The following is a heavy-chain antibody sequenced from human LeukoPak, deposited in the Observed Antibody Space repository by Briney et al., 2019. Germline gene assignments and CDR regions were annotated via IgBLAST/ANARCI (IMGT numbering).Heavy chain of an antibody. D-gene: IGHD3-10*01. Sequence: PSETLSLTCTVSGGSISSSGYYWGWIRQPPGKGLEWIGSIYYSGSTYYNPSLKSRVTISVDTSKNQFSLKLSSVTAADTAVYYCASPGYYYGSGSPLDYWGQGTLVTVSS. CDR1: GGSISSSGYY. J-gene: IGHJ4*02. CDR2: IYYSGST. CDR3: ASPGYYYGSGSPLDY. V-gene: IGHV4-39*01.